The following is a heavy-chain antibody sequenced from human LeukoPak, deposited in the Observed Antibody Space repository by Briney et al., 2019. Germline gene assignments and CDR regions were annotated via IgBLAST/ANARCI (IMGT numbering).Heavy chain of an antibody. J-gene: IGHJ4*02. CDR2: ISDSGRTT. Sequence: GGSLRLSCTASGFAFRDYYMTWLRQAPGKGLEWVSYISDSGRTTYYADSVKGRFTISRDNAKNSLFLQMNSLRAEDTAVYYCATRNLDYWGQGTLATVSS. D-gene: IGHD1-14*01. CDR1: GFAFRDYY. V-gene: IGHV3-11*01. CDR3: ATRNLDY.